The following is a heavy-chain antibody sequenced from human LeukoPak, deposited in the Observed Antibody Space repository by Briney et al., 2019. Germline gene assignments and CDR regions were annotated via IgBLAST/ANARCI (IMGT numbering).Heavy chain of an antibody. CDR2: ISADGSTI. CDR1: GFIFSDYW. V-gene: IGHV3-74*01. CDR3: AKGMVRGVGDY. D-gene: IGHD3-10*01. Sequence: PGGSLRLSCVAPGFIFSDYWMHWVRQVPGKGLVWVSRISADGSTITYADSVKGRFTISRDNAKNTLFLQMNSLRAEDTAVYYCAKGMVRGVGDYWGQGTLVTVSS. J-gene: IGHJ4*02.